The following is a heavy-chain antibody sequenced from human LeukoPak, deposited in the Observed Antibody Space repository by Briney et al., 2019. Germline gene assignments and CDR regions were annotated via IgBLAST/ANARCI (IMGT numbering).Heavy chain of an antibody. CDR1: GFTFSHFG. CDR2: IWSDATNQ. Sequence: GGSLRLSCEASGFTFSHFGMHWVRQAPGKGLEWVAVIWSDATNQYYADSVKGRLTISRDNLKRTVSLEMNSLRVKDTAVYYPVKDSQRGFDYSNSLEHWGQGSLVIVSS. V-gene: IGHV3-33*06. D-gene: IGHD4-11*01. J-gene: IGHJ5*02. CDR3: VKDSQRGFDYSNSLEH.